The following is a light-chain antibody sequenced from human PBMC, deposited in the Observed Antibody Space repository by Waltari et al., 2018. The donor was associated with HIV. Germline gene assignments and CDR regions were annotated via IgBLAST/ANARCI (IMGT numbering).Light chain of an antibody. CDR1: QIMNNW. CDR2: KTS. Sequence: DVQMTQSPSTLSASVGDRFAITCRASQIMNNWLAWYQQRPGRPPKLLIYKTSNLESGVPVRFIGSGSGAEFTLTIDGLQPDDFATYFCQQYNSHSYTFGQGTRLDI. J-gene: IGKJ2*01. V-gene: IGKV1-5*03. CDR3: QQYNSHSYT.